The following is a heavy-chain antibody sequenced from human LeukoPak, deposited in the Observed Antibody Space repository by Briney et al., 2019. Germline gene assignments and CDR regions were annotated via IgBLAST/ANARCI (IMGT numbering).Heavy chain of an antibody. Sequence: SETLSLTCAVYGGSFSGYYWTWIRQSPGKGLEWIGEINHSGRTNYNPSLKSRVTISVDTSKNQISLKLSSVTAADTAVYYCARAGDSSGYSDYWGQGTLVTVSS. CDR2: INHSGRT. D-gene: IGHD3-22*01. CDR3: ARAGDSSGYSDY. V-gene: IGHV4-34*01. CDR1: GGSFSGYY. J-gene: IGHJ4*02.